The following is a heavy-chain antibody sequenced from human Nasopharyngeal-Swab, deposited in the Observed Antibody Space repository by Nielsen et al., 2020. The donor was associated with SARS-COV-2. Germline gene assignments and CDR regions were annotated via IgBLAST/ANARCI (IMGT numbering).Heavy chain of an antibody. CDR1: GGSVSSGSYY. V-gene: IGHV4-61*01. CDR2: IYYSGST. CDR3: AREQSIAVAGYFDY. Sequence: SETLSLTCTVSGGSVSSGSYYWSWIRQPPGKGLEWIGYIYYSGSTNYNPSLKSRVTISVDTSKNQFSLKLSSVTAADTAVYYCAREQSIAVAGYFDYWGQGTLVTVSS. D-gene: IGHD6-19*01. J-gene: IGHJ4*02.